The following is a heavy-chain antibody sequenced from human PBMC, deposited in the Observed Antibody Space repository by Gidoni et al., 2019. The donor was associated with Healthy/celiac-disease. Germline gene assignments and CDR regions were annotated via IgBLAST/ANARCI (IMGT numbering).Heavy chain of an antibody. CDR1: GFTFSSYG. CDR3: AKDKLHYYYDSSGSLGY. V-gene: IGHV3-30*18. Sequence: QVQLVESGGGVVQPGRSLRLSCAASGFTFSSYGMHWVRQAPGKGLEWVAVISYDGSNKYYADSVKGRFTISRDNSKNTLYLQMNSLRAEDTAVYYCAKDKLHYYYDSSGSLGYWGQGTLVTVSS. J-gene: IGHJ4*02. CDR2: ISYDGSNK. D-gene: IGHD3-22*01.